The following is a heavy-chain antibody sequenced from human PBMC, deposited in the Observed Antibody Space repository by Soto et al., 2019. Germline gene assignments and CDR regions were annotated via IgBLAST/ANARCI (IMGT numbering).Heavy chain of an antibody. V-gene: IGHV4-34*01. D-gene: IGHD3-10*01. CDR2: INHSGST. CDR1: GGSFSGYY. Sequence: TSETLSLTCAVYGGSFSGYYWSWIRQPPGKGLEWIGEINHSGSTNYNPSLKSRVTISVDTSKNQFSLKLSSVTAADTAVYYCARVIMVRGVIKAWFDPWGQGTLVTVSS. J-gene: IGHJ5*02. CDR3: ARVIMVRGVIKAWFDP.